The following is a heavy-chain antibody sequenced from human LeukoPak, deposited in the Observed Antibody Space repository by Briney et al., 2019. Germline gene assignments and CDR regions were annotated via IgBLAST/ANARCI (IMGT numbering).Heavy chain of an antibody. J-gene: IGHJ2*01. Sequence: PSETLSLTCTVSGGSISSGGYYWSWIRQHPGKGLEWIGYIYYSGSTYYNPSLKSRVTISVDTSKNQFSLKLSSVTAADTAVYYCARVIAAAGTTYFDLWGRGTLVTVSS. V-gene: IGHV4-31*03. D-gene: IGHD6-13*01. CDR2: IYYSGST. CDR3: ARVIAAAGTTYFDL. CDR1: GGSISSGGYY.